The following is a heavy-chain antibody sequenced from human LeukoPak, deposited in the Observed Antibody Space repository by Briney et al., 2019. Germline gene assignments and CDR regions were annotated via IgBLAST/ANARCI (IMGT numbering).Heavy chain of an antibody. CDR3: TRARGGYTSGIDY. CDR1: GFNFGDYA. CDR2: IRSKAFGATT. Sequence: GGSLRLSCIGSGFNFGDYAMTWVRQAPGKGLEWVGFIRSKAFGATTESVASVKGRSSISRDDSKTIAYLQMNSLKAEDTAIYYCTRARGGYTSGIDYWGQGTLVTVSS. J-gene: IGHJ4*02. D-gene: IGHD6-19*01. V-gene: IGHV3-49*04.